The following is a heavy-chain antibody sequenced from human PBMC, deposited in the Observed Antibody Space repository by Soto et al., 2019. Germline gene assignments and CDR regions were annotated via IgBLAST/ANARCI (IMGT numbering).Heavy chain of an antibody. Sequence: QVLLQQWGAGRLKPSETLSLTCAVYGGSFIDYSWGWIRQSPGTGLEWIGEINHSGSANYNPSIKSRVTISVDTSKNQFSLKLYSVTAADAAVYYCARVSDYWSQAALVTDSS. CDR3: ARVSDY. CDR2: INHSGSA. V-gene: IGHV4-34*01. CDR1: GGSFIDYS. J-gene: IGHJ4*02.